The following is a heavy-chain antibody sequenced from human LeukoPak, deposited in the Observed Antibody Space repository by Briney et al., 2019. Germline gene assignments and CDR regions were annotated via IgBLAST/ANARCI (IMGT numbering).Heavy chain of an antibody. Sequence: WIRQPPGKGLEWIGSIYYSGSTYYNPSLKSRVTISVDTSKNQFSRMLSSVTAADSAVYYCARLLLTAAGYGFDYWGQGTLVTVSS. D-gene: IGHD6-13*01. CDR2: IYYSGST. V-gene: IGHV4-39*01. J-gene: IGHJ4*02. CDR3: ARLLLTAAGYGFDY.